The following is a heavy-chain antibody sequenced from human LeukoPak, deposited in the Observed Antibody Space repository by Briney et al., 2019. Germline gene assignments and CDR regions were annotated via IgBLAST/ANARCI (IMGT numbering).Heavy chain of an antibody. CDR3: TTVGYSIYYYYYYGMDV. CDR2: IKSKTDGGTT. J-gene: IGHJ6*02. CDR1: GFTFSNDW. V-gene: IGHV3-15*01. D-gene: IGHD6-13*01. Sequence: GGSLRLSCAASGFTFSNDWMSWVRQAPGKGLEWVGRIKSKTDGGTTGYAAPVKGRFTISRDDSKNTLYLQMNSLKTEDTAVYYCTTVGYSIYYYYYYGMDVWGQGTTVTVSS.